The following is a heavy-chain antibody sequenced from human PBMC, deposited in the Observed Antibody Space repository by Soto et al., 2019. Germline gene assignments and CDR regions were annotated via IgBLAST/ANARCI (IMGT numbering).Heavy chain of an antibody. D-gene: IGHD6-19*01. Sequence: QVQLVQSGAEVKKPGASVKVSCKASGYTFTGYYMHWVRQAPGQGLEWMGWINPNSGGTNYAQKFQDWVTMTRDTSIRAANMELSRLRSDDTVVYYCAREGSNIAVAGSFPRYYYYYGMDVWGQGTTVTVSS. V-gene: IGHV1-2*04. CDR2: INPNSGGT. CDR3: AREGSNIAVAGSFPRYYYYYGMDV. CDR1: GYTFTGYY. J-gene: IGHJ6*02.